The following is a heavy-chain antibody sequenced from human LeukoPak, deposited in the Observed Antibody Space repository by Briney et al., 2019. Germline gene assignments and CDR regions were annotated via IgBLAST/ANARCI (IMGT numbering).Heavy chain of an antibody. CDR2: ICGSGSDT. J-gene: IGHJ4*02. CDR3: ARVGSIAAAGTPDY. D-gene: IGHD6-13*01. CDR1: GFIFSDYY. V-gene: IGHV3-11*06. Sequence: GGSLRLSCAASGFIFSDYYMTWIRQAPGKGLEWLSYICGSGSDTNYADSVKGRFTTSRDNAKNSLYLQMNSLRAEDTAVYYCARVGSIAAAGTPDYWGQGTLVTVSS.